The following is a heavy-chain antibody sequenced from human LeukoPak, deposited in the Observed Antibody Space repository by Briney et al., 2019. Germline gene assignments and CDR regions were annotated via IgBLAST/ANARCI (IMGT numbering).Heavy chain of an antibody. CDR3: AGARIYGSGSYYPHTGFDY. Sequence: EASVKVSCKASGYTFTGYYMHWVRQAPGQGLEWMGWINPNSGGTNYAQKLQGRVTMTTDTSTSTAYMELRSLRSDDTAVYYCAGARIYGSGSYYPHTGFDYWGQGTLVTVSS. CDR1: GYTFTGYY. D-gene: IGHD3-10*01. CDR2: INPNSGGT. J-gene: IGHJ4*02. V-gene: IGHV1-2*02.